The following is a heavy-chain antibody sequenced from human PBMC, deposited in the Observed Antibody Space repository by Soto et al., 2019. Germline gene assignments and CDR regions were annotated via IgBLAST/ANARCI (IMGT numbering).Heavy chain of an antibody. CDR2: IIGSCGST. J-gene: IGHJ4*02. D-gene: IGHD6-13*01. Sequence: GGSLRLSCAPSGFTFSSYAISWVRQAPEKGLEWVSGIIGSCGSTYYAHSVKGRFTISRYNSNNTLYLQMNSLRAEDTAVYYCAKWGVVPAAIQRYSSSWYADYWGQGTLVTVSS. V-gene: IGHV3-23*01. CDR3: AKWGVVPAAIQRYSSSWYADY. CDR1: GFTFSSYA.